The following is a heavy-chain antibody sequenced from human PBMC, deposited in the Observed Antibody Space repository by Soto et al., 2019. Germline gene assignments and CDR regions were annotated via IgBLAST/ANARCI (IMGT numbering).Heavy chain of an antibody. D-gene: IGHD2-2*01. CDR3: AKSIVVVPAYDY. Sequence: GGSLLLSCAASGFTFSSYAMSWVRQAPGKGLEWVSAISGSGGSTYYADSVKGRFTISRDNSKNTLYLQMNSLRAEDTAVYYCAKSIVVVPAYDYWGQGTLVTVSS. CDR1: GFTFSSYA. J-gene: IGHJ4*02. CDR2: ISGSGGST. V-gene: IGHV3-23*01.